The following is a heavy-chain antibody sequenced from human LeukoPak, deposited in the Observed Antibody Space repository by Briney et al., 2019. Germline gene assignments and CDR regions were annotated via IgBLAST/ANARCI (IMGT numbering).Heavy chain of an antibody. Sequence: GGSLRLSCAASGFTFSSYEMNWVRQAPGKGLEWVAFIRYDGSNKYYADSVKGRFTISRDNSKNTLYLQMNSLRAEDTAVYYCARRFYGRYDYYSMDVWGKGTTVTVSS. CDR3: ARRFYGRYDYYSMDV. J-gene: IGHJ6*03. V-gene: IGHV3-30*02. CDR1: GFTFSSYE. D-gene: IGHD4-17*01. CDR2: IRYDGSNK.